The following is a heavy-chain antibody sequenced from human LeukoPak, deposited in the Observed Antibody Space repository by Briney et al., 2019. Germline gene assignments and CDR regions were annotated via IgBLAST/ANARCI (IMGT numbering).Heavy chain of an antibody. CDR1: GFTFSGYG. Sequence: GGSLRLSCTASGFTFSGYGMHWVRQAPGMGLEWVAIISYDGSNTFYGDSVKGRFTISRDNSKKTLYLQMNSLRTEDTAVYYCAKDRSTVVTPYYYYGVDVWGQGTTVTVSS. J-gene: IGHJ6*02. V-gene: IGHV3-30*18. CDR2: ISYDGSNT. CDR3: AKDRSTVVTPYYYYGVDV. D-gene: IGHD4-23*01.